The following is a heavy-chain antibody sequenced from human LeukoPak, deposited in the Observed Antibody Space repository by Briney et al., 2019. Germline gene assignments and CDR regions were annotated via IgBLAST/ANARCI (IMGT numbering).Heavy chain of an antibody. J-gene: IGHJ4*02. D-gene: IGHD1-26*01. Sequence: ASVKVSCKASGGTFSSDAISWVRQAPGQGLEWMGGIIPIFGTANYAQKFQGRVTITADESTSTAYMELSSLRSEDTAVYYCARQSGSSPYFDYWGQGTLVTVSS. CDR1: GGTFSSDA. CDR2: IIPIFGTA. CDR3: ARQSGSSPYFDY. V-gene: IGHV1-69*13.